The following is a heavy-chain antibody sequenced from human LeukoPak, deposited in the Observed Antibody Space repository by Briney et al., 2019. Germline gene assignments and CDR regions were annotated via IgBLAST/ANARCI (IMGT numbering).Heavy chain of an antibody. J-gene: IGHJ4*02. CDR1: GSTFYRYA. Sequence: GGSLRLSCAASGSTFYRYAMSWVRQAAGKELEWVSSISGNGGSIYYADSVKGRFTISRDNSKNTVYLQMNSLRAEDTALYFCAKAPYYYDTSGYFIRNFDYWGQGTLVTVSS. CDR3: AKAPYYYDTSGYFIRNFDY. V-gene: IGHV3-23*01. D-gene: IGHD3-22*01. CDR2: ISGNGGSI.